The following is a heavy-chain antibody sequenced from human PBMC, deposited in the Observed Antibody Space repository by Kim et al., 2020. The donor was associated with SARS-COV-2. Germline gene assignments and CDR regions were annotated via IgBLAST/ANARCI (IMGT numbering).Heavy chain of an antibody. Sequence: SVKVSCKASGGTFSSYAISWVRQAPGQGLEWMGGIIPIFGTANYAQKFQGRVTITADESTSTAYMELSSLRSEDTAVYYCARGRIVGATRTRAFDIWGQGKIVTVSS. J-gene: IGHJ3*02. CDR2: IIPIFGTA. D-gene: IGHD1-26*01. CDR1: GGTFSSYA. CDR3: ARGRIVGATRTRAFDI. V-gene: IGHV1-69*13.